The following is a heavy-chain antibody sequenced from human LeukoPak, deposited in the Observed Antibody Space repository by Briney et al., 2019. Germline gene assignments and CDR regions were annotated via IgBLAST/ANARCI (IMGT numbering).Heavy chain of an antibody. CDR1: EFTFSNYA. J-gene: IGHJ3*02. Sequence: PGGSPRFSCAASEFTFSNYAMSWVRQAPGKGLEWDSGSTGTGYSTYYADSVKGRFTISRDNSKNTLYLQMNSLRAEDTAVYYCVKGVMMGVTSAFDIWGQGTMVTVSS. CDR3: VKGVMMGVTSAFDI. D-gene: IGHD1-26*01. CDR2: STGTGYST. V-gene: IGHV3-23*01.